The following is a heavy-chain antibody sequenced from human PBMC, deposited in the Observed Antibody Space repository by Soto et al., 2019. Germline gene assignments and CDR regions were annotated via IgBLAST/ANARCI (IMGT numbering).Heavy chain of an antibody. J-gene: IGHJ4*02. CDR1: GFTFSSYG. D-gene: IGHD3-3*02. V-gene: IGHV3-30*18. Sequence: QVQLVESGGGVVQPGRSLRLSCAASGFTFSSYGMHWVRQAPGKGLEWVAVISYDGSNKYYADSVKGRFTISRDNSKNTLYLQMNSLRAEDTAVYYCAKDRIFGVVISRLVDYWGQGTLVTVSS. CDR2: ISYDGSNK. CDR3: AKDRIFGVVISRLVDY.